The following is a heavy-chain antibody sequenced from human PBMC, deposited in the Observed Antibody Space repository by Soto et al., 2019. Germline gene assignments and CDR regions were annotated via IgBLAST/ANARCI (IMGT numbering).Heavy chain of an antibody. CDR3: ARDRIPTGMDV. CDR2: IYSGGST. J-gene: IGHJ6*02. CDR1: GFTVSSNY. V-gene: IGHV3-66*01. Sequence: EVQLVESGGGLVQPGGSLRLSCAASGFTVSSNYMSWVRQAPGKGLEWVSVIYSGGSTYYADSVKGRFTMSRDNSKNTLYLQMNSVRAEDTAVYYCARDRIPTGMDVWGQGTTVTVSS.